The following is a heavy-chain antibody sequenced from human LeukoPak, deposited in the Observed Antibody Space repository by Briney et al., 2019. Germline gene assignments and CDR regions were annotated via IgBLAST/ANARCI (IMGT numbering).Heavy chain of an antibody. CDR3: ARGRGDLKYFQH. CDR1: GGSISSYY. J-gene: IGHJ1*01. CDR2: IYYSGST. V-gene: IGHV4-59*01. D-gene: IGHD4-17*01. Sequence: SETLSLTCTVSGGSISSYYWSWIRQPPGKGLEWIGYIYYSGSTNYNPSLKSRVTISVDTSKNQFSLKLSSVTAADTAVYYCARGRGDLKYFQHWGQGTLATVSS.